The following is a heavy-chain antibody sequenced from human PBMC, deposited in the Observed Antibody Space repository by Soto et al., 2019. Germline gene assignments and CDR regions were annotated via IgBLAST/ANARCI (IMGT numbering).Heavy chain of an antibody. CDR2: VIPIFGTA. CDR1: GGTFSSYA. V-gene: IGHV1-69*01. Sequence: QVQLVQSGAEVKKPGSSVKVSCKASGGTFSSYAISWVRQAPGQGLEWLGGVIPIFGTANYEQKFQGRVTITADESTSTAYMELSSLRSEDTAVYYCARESEYYDYVWGSYRPRWFDPWGQGTLVTVSS. CDR3: ARESEYYDYVWGSYRPRWFDP. D-gene: IGHD3-16*02. J-gene: IGHJ5*02.